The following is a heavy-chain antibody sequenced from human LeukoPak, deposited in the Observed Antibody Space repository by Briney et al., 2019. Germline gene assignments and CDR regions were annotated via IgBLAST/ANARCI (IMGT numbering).Heavy chain of an antibody. V-gene: IGHV3-7*01. CDR2: IKQDGSEK. CDR3: AREGKLRSVPN. J-gene: IGHJ4*02. D-gene: IGHD3-10*01. Sequence: GGSLRLSCAASGFTFSSYWMSWVRQAPGKGLEWVANIKQDGSEKYYVDSVKGRFTISRGNAKNSLYLQMNSLRAEDTAVYYCAREGKLRSVPNWGQGTLVTVSS. CDR1: GFTFSSYW.